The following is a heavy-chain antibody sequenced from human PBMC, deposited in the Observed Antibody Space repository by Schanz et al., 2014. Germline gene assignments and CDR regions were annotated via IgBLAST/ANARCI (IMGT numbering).Heavy chain of an antibody. CDR2: INGDGSRT. V-gene: IGHV3-74*01. J-gene: IGHJ3*02. CDR3: AKSEAFDI. CDR1: GFTFSSHW. Sequence: EVQLVQSGGGLVQPGGSLRLSCAASGFTFSSHWMHWVRQAPGKGLVWVSRINGDGSRTAYADSVKGRFTISRDNAKNTLYLQMNSLRAEDTAVYYCAKSEAFDIWGQGTLVTVSS.